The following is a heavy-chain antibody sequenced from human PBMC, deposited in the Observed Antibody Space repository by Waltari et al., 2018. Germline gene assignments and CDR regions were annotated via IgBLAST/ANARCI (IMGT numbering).Heavy chain of an antibody. D-gene: IGHD4-17*01. Sequence: EVQLLESGGGLVQPGGSLRLSCAASGFTFSSYAMSLVRQAPGKGLEWVSVIYSGGSSTYDADSVKGRFTISRDNSKTTLYLQMNSLRAEDTAVYYCAKGGEIDYGDSTPIDYWGQGTLVTVSS. J-gene: IGHJ4*02. V-gene: IGHV3-23*03. CDR2: IYSGGSST. CDR3: AKGGEIDYGDSTPIDY. CDR1: GFTFSSYA.